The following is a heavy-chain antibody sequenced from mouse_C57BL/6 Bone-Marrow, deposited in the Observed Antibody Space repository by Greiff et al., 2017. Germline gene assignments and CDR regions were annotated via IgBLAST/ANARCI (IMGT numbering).Heavy chain of an antibody. Sequence: EVQGVESGGGLVKPGGSLKLSCAASGFTFSSYAMSWVRQTPEKRLEWVATISDGGSYTYYPDNVKGRFTISRDNAKNNLYLQMSHLKSEDTAMYYCARTLNWDEDFDYWGQGTTLTVSS. CDR2: ISDGGSYT. D-gene: IGHD4-1*02. CDR3: ARTLNWDEDFDY. J-gene: IGHJ2*01. V-gene: IGHV5-4*01. CDR1: GFTFSSYA.